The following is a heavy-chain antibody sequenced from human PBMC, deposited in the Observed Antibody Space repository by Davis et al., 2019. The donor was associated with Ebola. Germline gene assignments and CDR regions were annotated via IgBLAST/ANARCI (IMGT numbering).Heavy chain of an antibody. D-gene: IGHD3-3*01. CDR1: GYRISSGHY. V-gene: IGHV4-38-2*02. Sequence: PSETLSLTCVVSGYRISSGHYWGWVRQPPGKGLEWIGSMYRTGNSYYNPSLKSRVTMSVDTSKNQFSLKLSFVTAADTAVYFCAREGRSAWAFDYWGQGTLVTVSS. CDR2: MYRTGNS. CDR3: AREGRSAWAFDY. J-gene: IGHJ4*02.